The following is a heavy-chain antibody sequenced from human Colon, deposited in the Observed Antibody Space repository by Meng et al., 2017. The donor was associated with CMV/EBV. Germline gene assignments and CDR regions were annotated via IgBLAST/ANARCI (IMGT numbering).Heavy chain of an antibody. V-gene: IGHV4-59*01. Sequence: GSLRLSFTISGGSITSYYWTWIRQPPGKGLEWIGFIYDSGSTNYNPSLKSRVTISLDPSKNQFSLKLNSVTAADTAVYYCAREGRRGTSLPPYFHYYGADVWGQGTSVTVSS. CDR3: AREGRRGTSLPPYFHYYGADV. J-gene: IGHJ6*02. CDR1: GGSITSYY. D-gene: IGHD2-15*01. CDR2: IYDSGST.